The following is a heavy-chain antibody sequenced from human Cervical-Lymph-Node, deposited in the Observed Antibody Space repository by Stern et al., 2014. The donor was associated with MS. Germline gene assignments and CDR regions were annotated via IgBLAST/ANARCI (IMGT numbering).Heavy chain of an antibody. J-gene: IGHJ6*02. D-gene: IGHD2-2*01. Sequence: EVQLVESGGDLVKPGGSLRLSCAASGITFTNAWMNWVRQSPGKGLEWVGRIKSQGDGGTTDYAAPVKGRFTISRNDSENTLFLQMNSLKTEDTAVYYCTTAGCSSSSCFHYYYGMDIWGQGTTVTVSS. CDR1: GITFTNAW. CDR3: TTAGCSSSSCFHYYYGMDI. V-gene: IGHV3-15*01. CDR2: IKSQGDGGTT.